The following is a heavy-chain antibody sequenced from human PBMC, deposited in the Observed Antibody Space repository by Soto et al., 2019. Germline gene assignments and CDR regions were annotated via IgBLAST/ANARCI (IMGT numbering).Heavy chain of an antibody. V-gene: IGHV3-23*01. CDR1: GFTFSSYA. CDR3: ANGCGGTCYSRIHY. D-gene: IGHD2-15*01. J-gene: IGHJ4*02. CDR2: FSDSGGST. Sequence: EVQLLESGGGLVQPGGSLRLSCAASGFTFSSYAMSWVRQAPGKGLEWVSGFSDSGGSTYYADSVKGRFTISRDNSKNTLYLQMNSLRAEDTAVYYCANGCGGTCYSRIHYWGQGTLVTVSS.